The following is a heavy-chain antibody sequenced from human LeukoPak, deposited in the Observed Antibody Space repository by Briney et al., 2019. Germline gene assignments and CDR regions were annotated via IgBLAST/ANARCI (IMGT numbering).Heavy chain of an antibody. CDR1: GFTFSSYA. D-gene: IGHD3-22*01. V-gene: IGHV3-23*01. CDR3: AKATRDSSGYYQYYFDY. Sequence: PGGSLRLSCAASGFTFSSYAMSWVRQAPGKGLELVSAISGIGVSTYYADSVKGRFTISIHNSKTTLYLQLNSLRPEDTAVYYCAKATRDSSGYYQYYFDYWGQGTLVTVSS. J-gene: IGHJ4*02. CDR2: ISGIGVST.